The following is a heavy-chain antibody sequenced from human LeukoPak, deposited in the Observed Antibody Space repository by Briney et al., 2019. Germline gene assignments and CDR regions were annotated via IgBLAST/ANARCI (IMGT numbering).Heavy chain of an antibody. J-gene: IGHJ5*02. CDR1: GFTFSSYG. CDR2: ISGSDGST. CDR3: ARADYYDSTS. Sequence: GGSLRLSCAASGFTFSSYGMSWVRQAPGKGLEWVSAISGSDGSTYYADSVKGRFTISRDNSKNTLYLQMNSLRAEDTAVYYCARADYYDSTSWGQGTLVTVSS. D-gene: IGHD3-22*01. V-gene: IGHV3-23*01.